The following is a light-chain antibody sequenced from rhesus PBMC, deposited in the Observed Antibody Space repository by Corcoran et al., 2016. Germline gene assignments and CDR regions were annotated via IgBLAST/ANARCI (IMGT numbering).Light chain of an antibody. Sequence: DIQMTQSPSSLSASVGDTVTITCRASQRISSWLDWYQQKPGKALKLLIYKASSLQSGVPSRFSGSGSGTDFTLTISSLQPEDFATYYCLQYSSSPLTFGGGTKVEIK. J-gene: IGKJ4*01. CDR3: LQYSSSPLT. CDR2: KAS. CDR1: QRISSW. V-gene: IGKV1-22*01.